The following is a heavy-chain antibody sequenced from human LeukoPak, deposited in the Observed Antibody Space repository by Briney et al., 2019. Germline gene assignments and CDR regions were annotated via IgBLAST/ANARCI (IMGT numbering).Heavy chain of an antibody. J-gene: IGHJ3*02. D-gene: IGHD3-22*01. CDR3: ARAPYYYDSSAYAFDI. V-gene: IGHV1-2*02. Sequence: ASVKVSCKASGYTFTGYYMHWVRQAPGQGLEWMGWINPNSGGTNYAQKFQGRVTMTRDTSISTAYMEVSRLRSDDTAVYYCARAPYYYDSSAYAFDIWGQGTMVTVSS. CDR2: INPNSGGT. CDR1: GYTFTGYY.